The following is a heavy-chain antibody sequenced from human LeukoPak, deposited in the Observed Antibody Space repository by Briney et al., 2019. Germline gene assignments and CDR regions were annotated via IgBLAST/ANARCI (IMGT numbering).Heavy chain of an antibody. CDR2: IYSTGDT. D-gene: IGHD3-22*01. J-gene: IGHJ4*03. Sequence: SETLSLTCTVSGASINNYYWSWVRQPPLKGLEWIGYIYSTGDTSYNPSLESRVSISMDTSKNHFSLEITSVTAADTAVYYCARGSRVYDRSGFHTWHDYWGHGTLVTVSP. CDR3: ARGSRVYDRSGFHTWHDY. CDR1: GASINNYY. V-gene: IGHV4-59*01.